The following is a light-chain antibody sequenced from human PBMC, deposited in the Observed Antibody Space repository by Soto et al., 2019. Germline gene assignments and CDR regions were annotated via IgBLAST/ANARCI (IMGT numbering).Light chain of an antibody. V-gene: IGKV1-39*01. J-gene: IGKJ1*01. CDR2: AAS. CDR1: QIISSY. CDR3: QQYNDWPT. Sequence: IHVTQSPSSLSSSLVDIFTITCRASQIISSYLNWYQQKPGKAPNLLIYAASSLQSGVPSRFSGSGSGTDFTLTISSLQSEDFAVYYCQQYNDWPTFGQGTKVDIK.